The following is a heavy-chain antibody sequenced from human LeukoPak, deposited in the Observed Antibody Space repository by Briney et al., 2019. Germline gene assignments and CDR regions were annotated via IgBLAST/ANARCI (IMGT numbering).Heavy chain of an antibody. CDR2: INWNGGST. D-gene: IGHD6-19*01. CDR1: GFTFDDHG. J-gene: IGHJ4*02. CDR3: AGGDRNGWYFYY. Sequence: GGSLRLSCAAYGFTFDDHGMSWVRQVPGRGLEWVSGINWNGGSTGYADSVKGRFTISRDNAKNSLYLQMSSLRAEDTALYFCAGGDRNGWYFYYWGQGTLVTVSS. V-gene: IGHV3-20*04.